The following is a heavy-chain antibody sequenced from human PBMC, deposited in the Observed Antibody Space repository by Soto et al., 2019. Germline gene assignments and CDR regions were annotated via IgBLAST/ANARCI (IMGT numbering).Heavy chain of an antibody. V-gene: IGHV3-74*01. J-gene: IGHJ6*02. Sequence: PGGSLRLSCAASGFAFSTYSMHWVRQVPGKGLEWVSRIDDDGSSTNYADSVKGQFTISRDNAKNIVYLEMNSLRAEDTAVYYCEYRLELPLGASQDYGDLDIWGQGTTVTVSS. D-gene: IGHD1-7*01. CDR2: IDDDGSST. CDR1: GFAFSTYS. CDR3: EYRLELPLGASQDYGDLDI.